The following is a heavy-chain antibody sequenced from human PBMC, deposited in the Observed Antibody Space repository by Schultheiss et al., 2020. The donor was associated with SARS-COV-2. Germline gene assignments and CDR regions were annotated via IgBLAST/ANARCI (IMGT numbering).Heavy chain of an antibody. CDR2: ISYDGSNK. D-gene: IGHD4-17*01. CDR1: GFTFSSYA. Sequence: GGSLRLSCAASGFTFSSYAMHWVRQAPGKGLEWVAVISYDGSNKYYADSVKGRFTISRDNSKNTLYLQMNSLRAEDTAVYYCARRFYGDYGDNWFDPWGQGTLVTVSS. V-gene: IGHV3-30*04. CDR3: ARRFYGDYGDNWFDP. J-gene: IGHJ5*02.